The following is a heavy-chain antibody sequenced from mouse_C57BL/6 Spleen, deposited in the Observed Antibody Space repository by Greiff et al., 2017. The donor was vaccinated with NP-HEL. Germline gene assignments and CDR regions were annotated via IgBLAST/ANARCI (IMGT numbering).Heavy chain of an antibody. V-gene: IGHV5-6*01. J-gene: IGHJ4*01. D-gene: IGHD1-1*01. Sequence: EVKLVESGGDLVKPGGSLKLSCAASGFTLSSYGMSWVRQTPEKRLEWVATISSGGSYTYYPDSVKGRFTISRDNAKNTLYLQMSSLKSEDTAMYYCARAYYYGLRAIDYWGQGTSVTVSS. CDR1: GFTLSSYG. CDR3: ARAYYYGLRAIDY. CDR2: ISSGGSYT.